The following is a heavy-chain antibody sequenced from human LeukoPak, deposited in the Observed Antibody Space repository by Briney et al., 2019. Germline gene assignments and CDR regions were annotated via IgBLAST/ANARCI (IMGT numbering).Heavy chain of an antibody. Sequence: GASVKVSCKASGYTFTSYYMYWVRQAPGQGLEWMGIINPSGGSTSYAQKFQGRVTMTRDTSTSTVYMELSSLRSEDTAVYYCARVSGFGCSSTSCYQNYHYYYYYGMDVWGQGTTVTVSS. J-gene: IGHJ6*02. CDR1: GYTFTSYY. V-gene: IGHV1-46*01. CDR3: ARVSGFGCSSTSCYQNYHYYYYYGMDV. CDR2: INPSGGST. D-gene: IGHD2-2*01.